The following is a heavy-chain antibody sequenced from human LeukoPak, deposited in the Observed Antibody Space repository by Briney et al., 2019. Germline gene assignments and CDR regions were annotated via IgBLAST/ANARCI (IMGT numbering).Heavy chain of an antibody. CDR1: GYTFTSYD. D-gene: IGHD3-10*01. Sequence: ASVKLSCKASGYTFTSYDINWVRQAPGQGLEWMGIINPSGGSTSYAQTFQGRVTITRDTSTNTLYTEMSSLRSEDTAVYYCAREGSRITMVRGGLDWGQRTLVTVSS. V-gene: IGHV1-46*01. J-gene: IGHJ4*02. CDR3: AREGSRITMVRGGLD. CDR2: INPSGGST.